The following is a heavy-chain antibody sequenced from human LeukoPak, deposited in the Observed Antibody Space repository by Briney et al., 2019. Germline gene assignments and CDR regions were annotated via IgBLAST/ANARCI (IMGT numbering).Heavy chain of an antibody. D-gene: IGHD2-2*01. Sequence: PGGSLRLSCTASGFTFGDHAMSWFRQAPGKGLEWVSSISSSSGYIYYADSVKGRFTISRDNAKNSLYLQMNSLRAEDTAVYYCAGGSLLWGAFDIWGQGTLVTVSS. CDR1: GFTFGDHA. CDR3: AGGSLLWGAFDI. V-gene: IGHV3-21*01. CDR2: ISSSSGYI. J-gene: IGHJ3*02.